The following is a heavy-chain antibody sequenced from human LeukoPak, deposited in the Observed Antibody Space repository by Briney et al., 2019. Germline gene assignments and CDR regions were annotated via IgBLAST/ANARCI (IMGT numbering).Heavy chain of an antibody. D-gene: IGHD6-13*01. Sequence: GGSLRLSCAASGFTFSSYSMNWVRQAPGRGLEWVSSISSSSSYIYYADSVKGRFTISRDNAKNSLYLQMNSLRAEDTAVYYCARVVIGIAAAGSWYFDLWGRGTLVTVSS. V-gene: IGHV3-21*01. J-gene: IGHJ2*01. CDR1: GFTFSSYS. CDR2: ISSSSSYI. CDR3: ARVVIGIAAAGSWYFDL.